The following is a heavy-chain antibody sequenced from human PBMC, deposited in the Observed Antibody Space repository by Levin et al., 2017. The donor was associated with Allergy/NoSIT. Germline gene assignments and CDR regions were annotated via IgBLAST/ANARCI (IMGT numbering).Heavy chain of an antibody. J-gene: IGHJ4*02. CDR3: ATLGYCSSTTCRRYFDY. Sequence: GGSLRLSCAASGFTFSSYAMSWVRQAPGKGLEWVSAISGSGGSTYYADSVKGRFTISRDNSKNTLYLQMNSLRTEDTAVYYCATLGYCSSTTCRRYFDYWGQGTLVTVSS. CDR2: ISGSGGST. D-gene: IGHD2-2*01. V-gene: IGHV3-23*01. CDR1: GFTFSSYA.